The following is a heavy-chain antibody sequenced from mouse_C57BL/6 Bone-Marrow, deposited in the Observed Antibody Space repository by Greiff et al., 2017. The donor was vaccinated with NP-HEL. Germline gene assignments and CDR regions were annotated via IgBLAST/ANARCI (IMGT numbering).Heavy chain of an antibody. Sequence: EVQGVESGGGLVKPGGSLKLSCAASGFTFSDYGMHWVRQAPEKGLEWVAYISSGSSTIYYADTVKGRFTISRDNAKNTLSLQMTSLRSEDTAMYYCAGRPFAYWGQGTLVTVSA. J-gene: IGHJ3*01. V-gene: IGHV5-17*01. CDR1: GFTFSDYG. CDR2: ISSGSSTI. CDR3: AGRPFAY.